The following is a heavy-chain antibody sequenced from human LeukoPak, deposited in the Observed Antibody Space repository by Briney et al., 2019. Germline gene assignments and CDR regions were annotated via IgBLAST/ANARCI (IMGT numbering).Heavy chain of an antibody. CDR3: ARDGRGYDSAAFDY. CDR1: GGSISSGGYS. CDR2: IYHSGST. J-gene: IGHJ4*02. Sequence: SETLSLTCAVSGGSISSGGYSWSWIRQPPGKGLEWIGYIYHSGSTYYNPSLKSRVTISVDRSKNQFSLKLSSVTAADTAVYYCARDGRGYDSAAFDYWGQGTLVTVSS. V-gene: IGHV4-30-2*01. D-gene: IGHD5-12*01.